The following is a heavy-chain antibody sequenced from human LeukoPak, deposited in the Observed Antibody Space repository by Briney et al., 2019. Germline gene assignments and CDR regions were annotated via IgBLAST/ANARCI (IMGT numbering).Heavy chain of an antibody. V-gene: IGHV3-23*01. J-gene: IGHJ4*02. CDR3: AKGEVYARVGY. CDR1: GFTFSSYA. D-gene: IGHD2-8*01. Sequence: GGSLRLSCAASGFTFSSYAMTWVRQAPGKGLEWVSAISGSGGSTYYADSVKGLFTISRDNSKNTLYLQMNSLRAEDTAVYYCAKGEVYARVGYWGQGTLVTVSS. CDR2: ISGSGGST.